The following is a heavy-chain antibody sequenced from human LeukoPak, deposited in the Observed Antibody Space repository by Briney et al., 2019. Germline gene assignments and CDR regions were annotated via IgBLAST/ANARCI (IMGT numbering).Heavy chain of an antibody. CDR3: ARPYYYDSRIDP. V-gene: IGHV4-30-4*01. Sequence: SETLSLTCTVSGGPLSSGDYYWSWIRPPPGKGLEWIGYFYYSGSTYYNPSLKSRVTISVDTSKNQFSLKLSSVTAADTAVYYCARPYYYDSRIDPWGQGTLVTVSS. CDR1: GGPLSSGDYY. J-gene: IGHJ5*02. D-gene: IGHD3-22*01. CDR2: FYYSGST.